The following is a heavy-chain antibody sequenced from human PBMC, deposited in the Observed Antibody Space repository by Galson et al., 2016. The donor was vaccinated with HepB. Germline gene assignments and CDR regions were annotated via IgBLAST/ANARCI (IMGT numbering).Heavy chain of an antibody. D-gene: IGHD2-15*01. CDR2: ISYDGSNK. CDR3: AKGVCHGGSCYHIHSGYQTWELYYFDY. J-gene: IGHJ4*02. CDR1: GFTFSSSG. V-gene: IGHV3-30*18. Sequence: SLRLSCAASGFTFSSSGMHWVRQAPGKGLEWVAVISYDGSNKYYGDSVKGRFTISRDNPKNTLYLQMNSLRAEDTAVYYCAKGVCHGGSCYHIHSGYQTWELYYFDYWGQGTLVTVSS.